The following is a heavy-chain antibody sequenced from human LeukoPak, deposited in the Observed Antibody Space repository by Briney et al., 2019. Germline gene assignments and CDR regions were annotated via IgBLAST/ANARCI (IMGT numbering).Heavy chain of an antibody. D-gene: IGHD3-10*01. CDR1: GGSISSSSYY. CDR3: ARGVADYGSGSYRTIDY. CDR2: IYYSGST. J-gene: IGHJ4*02. V-gene: IGHV4-39*07. Sequence: PSETLSLTCTVSGGSISSSSYYWGWIRQPPGKGLEWIGSIYYSGSTYYNPSLKSRVTISVDTSKNQFSLKLSSVTAADTAVYYCARGVADYGSGSYRTIDYWGQGTLVTVSS.